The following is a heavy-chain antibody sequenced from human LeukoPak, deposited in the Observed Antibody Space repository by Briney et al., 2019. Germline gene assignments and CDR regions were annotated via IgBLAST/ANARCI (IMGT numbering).Heavy chain of an antibody. CDR2: IYHSGST. D-gene: IGHD2-15*01. Sequence: PSETLSLTCAVSGYSISSGYYWGWIRQPPGEGLEWIGSIYHSGSTYYNPSLKSRVTISVDTSKNQFSLKLSSVTAADTAVYYCANRVCSGGSCYPGYFDYWGQGTLVTVSS. CDR3: ANRVCSGGSCYPGYFDY. CDR1: GYSISSGYY. V-gene: IGHV4-38-2*01. J-gene: IGHJ4*02.